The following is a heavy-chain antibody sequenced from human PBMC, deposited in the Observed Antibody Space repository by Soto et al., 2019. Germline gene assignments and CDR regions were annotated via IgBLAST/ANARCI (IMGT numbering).Heavy chain of an antibody. D-gene: IGHD4-17*01. Sequence: EVQLVESGGGLVQPGGSLRLSCAASGITVSSYWMHWVRQVPGKGLVWVSRINSDGSSVDYADSVRGRFTISRDNAKNTLYLQMNGLSVEDTALYYCVRSYNGHYGWFDPWGQGTLVTVSS. J-gene: IGHJ5*02. CDR3: VRSYNGHYGWFDP. CDR1: GITVSSYW. V-gene: IGHV3-74*01. CDR2: INSDGSSV.